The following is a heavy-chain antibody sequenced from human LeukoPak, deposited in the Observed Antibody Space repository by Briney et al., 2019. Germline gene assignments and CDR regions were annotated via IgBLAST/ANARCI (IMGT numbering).Heavy chain of an antibody. Sequence: PGESLRLSCAASGFSVRSNYMSWVRQPPGKGLEWISLIYSGGTTKSTHSLKGRFTISRDNSKNTLSLQMNSVSSADTAVYYCARERHCGGDSPTGNVQPCGQG. CDR2: IYSGGTT. CDR1: GFSVRSNY. V-gene: IGHV3-66*01. CDR3: ARERHCGGDSPTGNVQP. J-gene: IGHJ1*01. D-gene: IGHD2-21*02.